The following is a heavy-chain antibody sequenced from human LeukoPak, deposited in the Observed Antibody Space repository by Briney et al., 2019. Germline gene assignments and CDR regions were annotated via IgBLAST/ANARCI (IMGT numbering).Heavy chain of an antibody. CDR2: ISSSGSTI. V-gene: IGHV3-11*04. CDR3: ARDFWSGSPD. J-gene: IGHJ4*02. Sequence: KPGGSLRLSCAASGFTFSDYYMSWIRQAPGKGLGWVSSISSSGSTIYYADSVKGRFTTSRDNAKNSLYLQMNSLRGEDTAVYYCARDFWSGSPDWGQGTLVTVSS. CDR1: GFTFSDYY. D-gene: IGHD3-3*01.